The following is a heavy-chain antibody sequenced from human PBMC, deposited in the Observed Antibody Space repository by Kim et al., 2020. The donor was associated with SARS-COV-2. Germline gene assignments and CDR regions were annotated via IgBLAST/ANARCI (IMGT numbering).Heavy chain of an antibody. CDR3: ARQGGSNWARKDQYGMDV. CDR1: GYSFTSYW. Sequence: GESLKISCKGSGYSFTSYWIGWVRQMPGKGLEWMGIIYPGDSDTRYSPSFQGQVTISADKSISTAYLQWSSLKASDTAMYYCARQGGSNWARKDQYGMDVWGQGTTVTVSS. D-gene: IGHD1-1*01. CDR2: IYPGDSDT. J-gene: IGHJ6*02. V-gene: IGHV5-51*01.